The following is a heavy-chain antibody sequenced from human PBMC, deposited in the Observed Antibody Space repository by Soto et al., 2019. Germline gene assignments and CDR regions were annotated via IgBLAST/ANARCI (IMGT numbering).Heavy chain of an antibody. V-gene: IGHV3-74*01. Sequence: EVQLVESGGGLVQPGGSLRLSCAASGFTFKNFRMHWVRQAPGKGLVWISRITSDATGTSYADSVKGRFTSSRDNAKNTLYLQMTSLRVEDTAVYYCATSGGVWGQGTTVTVSS. CDR2: ITSDATGT. CDR1: GFTFKNFR. D-gene: IGHD1-26*01. CDR3: ATSGGV. J-gene: IGHJ6*02.